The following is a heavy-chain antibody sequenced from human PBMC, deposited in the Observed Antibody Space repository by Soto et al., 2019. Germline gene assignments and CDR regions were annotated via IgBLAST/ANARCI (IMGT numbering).Heavy chain of an antibody. CDR2: ISNDGTKK. Sequence: QVQLVESGGGVVQPGRSLRLSCAASGFSFSVSPMHWVRQAPGKGPEWVALISNDGTKKFYADSVKGRFSISRDNSKSTLYLQVDSLRPEDSDVYYCARDPKTSGGQNWAFNYFDSWGQGTLVTVSS. V-gene: IGHV3-30-3*01. D-gene: IGHD7-27*01. CDR1: GFSFSVSP. J-gene: IGHJ4*02. CDR3: ARDPKTSGGQNWAFNYFDS.